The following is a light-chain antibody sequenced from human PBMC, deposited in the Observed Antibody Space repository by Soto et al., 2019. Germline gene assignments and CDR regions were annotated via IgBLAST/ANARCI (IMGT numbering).Light chain of an antibody. CDR3: SSYTSSSVV. V-gene: IGLV2-14*01. CDR2: DVS. Sequence: QSALTQPASVSGSPGQSITISCTGTSSDVGGYNYVSWYQQHPGKAPKLMIYDVSNRPSGVSNRFSGSKSGNTASLTISGLQAEDEVDYYCSSYTSSSVVFGGGTKLTVL. J-gene: IGLJ2*01. CDR1: SSDVGGYNY.